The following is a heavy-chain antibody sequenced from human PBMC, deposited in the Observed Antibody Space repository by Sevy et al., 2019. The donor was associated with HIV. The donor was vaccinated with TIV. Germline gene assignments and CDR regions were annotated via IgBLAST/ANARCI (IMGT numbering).Heavy chain of an antibody. J-gene: IGHJ6*02. Sequence: ASVKVSCKASGGTFSSYAISWVRQAPGQGLEWMGGIIPIFGTANYAQKFQGRVTITADESTSTAYMELSSLRSEDTAVYYCARKGSGSSVDYYYYGMDVWGQRTTVTVSS. CDR1: GGTFSSYA. V-gene: IGHV1-69*13. D-gene: IGHD6-6*01. CDR2: IIPIFGTA. CDR3: ARKGSGSSVDYYYYGMDV.